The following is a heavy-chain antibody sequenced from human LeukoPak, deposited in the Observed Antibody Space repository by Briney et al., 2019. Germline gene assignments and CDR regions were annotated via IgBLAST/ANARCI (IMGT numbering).Heavy chain of an antibody. V-gene: IGHV3-21*01. CDR3: ARDRALRPDGMDV. CDR1: GFTFSSYS. J-gene: IGHJ6*02. CDR2: ISSSSSYI. D-gene: IGHD4-17*01. Sequence: GGSLRLSCAASGFTFSSYSMNWVRQAPGKGLEWVSSISSSSSYIYYADSMKGRFTISRDNAKNSLYLQMNSLRAEDTAVYYCARDRALRPDGMDVWGQGTTVTVSS.